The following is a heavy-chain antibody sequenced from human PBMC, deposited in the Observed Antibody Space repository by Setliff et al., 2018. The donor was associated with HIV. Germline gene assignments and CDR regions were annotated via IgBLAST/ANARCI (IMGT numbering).Heavy chain of an antibody. CDR2: FDPEDGET. J-gene: IGHJ6*02. CDR1: GGTFNSYA. Sequence: ASVKVSCKASGGTFNSYAFSWVRQAPGQGLEWMGGFDPEDGETIYAQKFQGRVTMTEDTSTDTAYMELSSLRSEDTAVYYCATVGPTIWGQGTTVTVSS. CDR3: ATVGPTI. D-gene: IGHD1-1*01. V-gene: IGHV1-24*01.